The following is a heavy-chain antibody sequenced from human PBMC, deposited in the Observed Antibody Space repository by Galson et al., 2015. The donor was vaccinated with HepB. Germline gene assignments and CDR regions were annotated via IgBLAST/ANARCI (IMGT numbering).Heavy chain of an antibody. CDR1: GGTFSSYA. Sequence: SVKVSCKASGGTFSSYAISWVRQAPGQGLEWMGGIIPIFGTANYAQKFQGRVTITADESTSTAYMELSSLRSEDTAVYYCARDGSGYPYYYYYMDVWGKGTTVTVSS. V-gene: IGHV1-69*13. J-gene: IGHJ6*03. CDR2: IIPIFGTA. D-gene: IGHD5-12*01. CDR3: ARDGSGYPYYYYYMDV.